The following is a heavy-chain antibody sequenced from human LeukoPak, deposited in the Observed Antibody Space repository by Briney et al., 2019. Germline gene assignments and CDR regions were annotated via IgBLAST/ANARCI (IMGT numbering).Heavy chain of an antibody. Sequence: GGSLRLSCAASGFIFKTYAMHWVRQAPGKGLEWVTMIWYDGSNKYYGDSVKGRFTISRDNSKNTLYLQMNSLRDEDTAVYYCARDQGTSTTAPKRKGRFDPWGQGTLVTVSS. CDR1: GFIFKTYA. V-gene: IGHV3-33*01. CDR2: IWYDGSNK. D-gene: IGHD1-1*01. CDR3: ARDQGTSTTAPKRKGRFDP. J-gene: IGHJ5*02.